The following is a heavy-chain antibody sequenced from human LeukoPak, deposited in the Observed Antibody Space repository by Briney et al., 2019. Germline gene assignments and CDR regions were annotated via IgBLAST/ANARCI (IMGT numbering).Heavy chain of an antibody. CDR1: GFTVSSNY. D-gene: IGHD5-12*01. Sequence: GGSLRLSCAASGFTVSSNYMSWVRQAPGKGLDWVSLLYSGGRTYYADSVKGRFTISRDNSKNTLYLQMNSLRAEDTAVYYCAITSGYAHYYFDYWGQGTLVTVSS. V-gene: IGHV3-53*01. J-gene: IGHJ4*02. CDR3: AITSGYAHYYFDY. CDR2: LYSGGRT.